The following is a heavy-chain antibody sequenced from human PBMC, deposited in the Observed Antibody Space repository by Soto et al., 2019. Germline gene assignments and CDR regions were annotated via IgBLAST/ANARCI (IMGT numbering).Heavy chain of an antibody. J-gene: IGHJ4*02. CDR2: IADSRDRT. CDR3: AKGID. V-gene: IGHV3-23*01. D-gene: IGHD2-15*01. Sequence: EVQLLESGGGLVQPGGSLRLSCAASGFTFRSYAMSWVRQAPGKGLEWVSVIADSRDRTYYADSVKGRFTISRDNSKNTLYLQMHNLGAEDTATYYCAKGIDWGQGTRVTVSS. CDR1: GFTFRSYA.